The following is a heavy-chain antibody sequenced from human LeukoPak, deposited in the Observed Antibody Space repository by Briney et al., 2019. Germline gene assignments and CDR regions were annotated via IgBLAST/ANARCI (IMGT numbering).Heavy chain of an antibody. Sequence: GGSLRLSFTASGFTFGDYAMSWFRQAPGKGLEWVGFIRSKAYGGTTEYAASVKGRFTISRDDSKSIAYLQMNSLKTEDAAVYYCTRDLRGYYYDSSAAYWGQGTLVTVSS. V-gene: IGHV3-49*03. CDR2: IRSKAYGGTT. J-gene: IGHJ4*02. CDR3: TRDLRGYYYDSSAAY. D-gene: IGHD3-22*01. CDR1: GFTFGDYA.